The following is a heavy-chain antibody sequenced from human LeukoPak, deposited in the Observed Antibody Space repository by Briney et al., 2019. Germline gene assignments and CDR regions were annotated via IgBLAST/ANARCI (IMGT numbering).Heavy chain of an antibody. CDR1: GLTFSSYW. Sequence: GGSLRLSCAASGLTFSSYWMSWVRQAPGKGLEWVSAISGSGVSTYYADSVKGRFTISRDNSKNTLYLQMNSLRAEDTAVYYCAKEGGYGGLSSYFDYWGQGTLVTVSS. V-gene: IGHV3-23*01. D-gene: IGHD3-16*02. CDR3: AKEGGYGGLSSYFDY. CDR2: ISGSGVST. J-gene: IGHJ4*02.